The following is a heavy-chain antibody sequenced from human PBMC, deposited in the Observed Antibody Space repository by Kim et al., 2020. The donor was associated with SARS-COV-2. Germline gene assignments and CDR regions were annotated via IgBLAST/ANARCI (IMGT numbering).Heavy chain of an antibody. CDR3: AREWDRIAVAGMGWFDP. Sequence: GGSLRLSCAASGFTFSDYYMSWIRQAPGKGLEWVSYISSSSSYTNYADSVKGRFTISRDNAKNSLYLQMNSLRAEDTAVYYCAREWDRIAVAGMGWFDPWGQGTLVTVSS. D-gene: IGHD6-19*01. CDR2: ISSSSSYT. J-gene: IGHJ5*02. V-gene: IGHV3-11*06. CDR1: GFTFSDYY.